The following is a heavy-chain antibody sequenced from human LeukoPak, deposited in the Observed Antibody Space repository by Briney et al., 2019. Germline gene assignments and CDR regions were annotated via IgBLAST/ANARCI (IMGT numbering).Heavy chain of an antibody. D-gene: IGHD6-13*01. J-gene: IGHJ6*02. CDR1: GGSISSYY. CDR2: IYDSGST. Sequence: SETLSLTCTVSGGSISSYYWSWVRQPPGKGLEWIGYIYDSGSTNYNPSLKSRVTISIHTSRNQLSLKVSSVTAADTAVYYCARVVYSNSWPEGMDVWGQGTTVTVSS. CDR3: ARVVYSNSWPEGMDV. V-gene: IGHV4-59*01.